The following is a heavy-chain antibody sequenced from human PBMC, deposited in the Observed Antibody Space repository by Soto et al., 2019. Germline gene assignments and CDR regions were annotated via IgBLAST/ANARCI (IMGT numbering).Heavy chain of an antibody. J-gene: IGHJ6*02. CDR1: GYSFTSYC. D-gene: IGHD6-6*01. Sequence: GESLKISCKGSGYSFTSYCIGWARQMPGKGLEWMGIIYPGDSDTRYSPSFQGQVTISADKSISTAYLQWSSLKASDTAMYYCARHSAQSLRGSSSDYYYYYGMDVWGQGTTVTVSS. CDR2: IYPGDSDT. V-gene: IGHV5-51*01. CDR3: ARHSAQSLRGSSSDYYYYYGMDV.